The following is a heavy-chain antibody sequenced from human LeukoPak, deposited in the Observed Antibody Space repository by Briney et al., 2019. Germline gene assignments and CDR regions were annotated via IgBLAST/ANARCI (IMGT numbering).Heavy chain of an antibody. J-gene: IGHJ5*02. CDR1: GYSFTNYR. Sequence: RGESLKISCKGSGYSFTNYRISWVRHMPGRGLEWMGWIDASDSYTNYSPSFQGHVTISADKSSSTAYLQWSSLKASDTAIYYCARHVLYSYGPQWWFDPWGQGTLVTVS. V-gene: IGHV5-10-1*01. D-gene: IGHD5-18*01. CDR2: IDASDSYT. CDR3: ARHVLYSYGPQWWFDP.